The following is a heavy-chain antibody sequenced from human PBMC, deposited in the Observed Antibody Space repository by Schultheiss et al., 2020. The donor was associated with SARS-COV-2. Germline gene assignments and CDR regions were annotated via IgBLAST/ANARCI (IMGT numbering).Heavy chain of an antibody. D-gene: IGHD1-26*01. CDR3: ARGGIVGATDVLGNDY. V-gene: IGHV3-30-3*01. Sequence: GESLKISCAASGFTFSSYAMHWVRQAPGKGLEWVAVISYDGSNKYYADSVKGRFTISRDNSKNTLYLQMNSLRAEDTAVYYCARGGIVGATDVLGNDYWGQGTLVTVSS. CDR1: GFTFSSYA. J-gene: IGHJ4*02. CDR2: ISYDGSNK.